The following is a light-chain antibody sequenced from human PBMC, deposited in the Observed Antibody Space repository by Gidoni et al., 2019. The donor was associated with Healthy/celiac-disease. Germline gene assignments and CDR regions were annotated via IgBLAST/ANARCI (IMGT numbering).Light chain of an antibody. V-gene: IGKV2-28*01. CDR2: LGS. J-gene: IGKJ4*01. CDR1: QSLLHSNGYNY. Sequence: DIVMTQSPLSLPVTPGEPASSSCRSSQSLLHSNGYNYLDWYLQKPGKSQQLLIYLGSNRASGVPDRFSGSGSGTDFTRKISRVEAEDVGVYYCMQALQTPLTFGGGTKVEIK. CDR3: MQALQTPLT.